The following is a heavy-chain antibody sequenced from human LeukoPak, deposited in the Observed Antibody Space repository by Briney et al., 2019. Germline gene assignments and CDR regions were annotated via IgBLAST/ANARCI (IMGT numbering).Heavy chain of an antibody. D-gene: IGHD3-10*01. V-gene: IGHV3-53*01. J-gene: IGHJ6*02. Sequence: GGSLRLSCAASGFAVSRNYMSWVRQAPGKGLEWVSILYSGGDTYYADSVKGRFTISRDSSKNTLYLQMNSLRAEDTAVYYCASPYGSGDYYYYGMDVWGQGTTVTVSS. CDR2: LYSGGDT. CDR1: GFAVSRNY. CDR3: ASPYGSGDYYYYGMDV.